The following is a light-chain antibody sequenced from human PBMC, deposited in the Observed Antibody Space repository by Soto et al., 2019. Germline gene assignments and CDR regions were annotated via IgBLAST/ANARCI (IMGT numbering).Light chain of an antibody. Sequence: QSALTQPPSVYGAPGQRVSISCTGSTSNIGAPYDVHWYQHLPGTAPKLLIYGDNNRPSGVPDRFSGSKSGTSASLAITRLQSEEEADYYCQSYDISLHNYVFGTGTKVTAL. V-gene: IGLV1-40*01. CDR3: QSYDISLHNYV. CDR1: TSNIGAPYD. CDR2: GDN. J-gene: IGLJ1*01.